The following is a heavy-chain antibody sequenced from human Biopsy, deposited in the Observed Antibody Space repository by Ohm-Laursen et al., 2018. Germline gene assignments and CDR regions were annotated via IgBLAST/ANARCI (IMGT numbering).Heavy chain of an antibody. CDR2: IYYSGST. D-gene: IGHD2-2*01. J-gene: IGHJ5*02. CDR3: ARHRGGMPSSGNWFDH. CDR1: GYSMSTYY. V-gene: IGHV4-59*08. Sequence: SDTLSLTCSVSGYSMSTYYWSWIRQPPGQGLEWIGYIYYSGSTNYNPSLKSRVTITVDMSTNQFSLKLTSVAAADTAVYYCARHRGGMPSSGNWFDHWGQGTLVTVSS.